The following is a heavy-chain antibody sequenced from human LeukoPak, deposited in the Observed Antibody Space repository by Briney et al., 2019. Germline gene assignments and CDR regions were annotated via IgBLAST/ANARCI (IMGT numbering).Heavy chain of an antibody. Sequence: SETLSLTCTVSGGSISSYYWSWFRQPPGKGLEGMGYIYYSGSTNYNPSLKSRVTISVDTSKNQFSLKLSSVTAADTAVYYCAITSSGYPDDAFDIWGQGTMVTVSS. V-gene: IGHV4-59*01. J-gene: IGHJ3*02. CDR2: IYYSGST. CDR1: GGSISSYY. D-gene: IGHD3-22*01. CDR3: AITSSGYPDDAFDI.